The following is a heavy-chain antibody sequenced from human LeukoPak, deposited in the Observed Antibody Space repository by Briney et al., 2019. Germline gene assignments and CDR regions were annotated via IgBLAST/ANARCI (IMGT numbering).Heavy chain of an antibody. J-gene: IGHJ4*02. CDR3: ARGQWLPVFDF. V-gene: IGHV4-59*01. CDR2: IYHSGST. D-gene: IGHD3-22*01. CDR1: GGFNTHYY. Sequence: SETLSLTCSVSGGFNTHYYWTWIRQPPGKELEWIGYIYHSGSTKYNPSLKSRVTISVDTSKNHFSLKLGSVTAADTAVYYCARGQWLPVFDFWGQGTLVTVSS.